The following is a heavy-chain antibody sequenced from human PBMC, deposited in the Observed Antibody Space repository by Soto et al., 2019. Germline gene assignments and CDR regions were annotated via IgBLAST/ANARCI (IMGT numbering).Heavy chain of an antibody. CDR1: GFTFSSYA. Sequence: GGSLRLSCAASGFTFSSYAMSWVRQAPGKGLEWVSAISGSGGSTYYADSVKGRFTISRDNSKNTLYLQMNSLRAEDTAVYYCAKALNYYDSSAIMDDAFDIWGQGTMVTVSS. CDR3: AKALNYYDSSAIMDDAFDI. V-gene: IGHV3-23*01. J-gene: IGHJ3*02. CDR2: ISGSGGST. D-gene: IGHD3-22*01.